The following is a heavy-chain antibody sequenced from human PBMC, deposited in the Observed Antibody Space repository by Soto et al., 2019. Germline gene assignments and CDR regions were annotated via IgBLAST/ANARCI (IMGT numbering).Heavy chain of an antibody. CDR2: MNPNSGNT. Sequence: QVQLVQSGAEVKKPGASVKVSCKSSGYTFTSYDINWVRQATGQGLEWMGWMNPNSGNTGYAKKFQGRFTMTRNTSISTAYMELSSLRSEDTAVYYFARGPGSWYYYYMDVWGKGTTVTVSS. D-gene: IGHD6-13*01. CDR3: ARGPGSWYYYYMDV. J-gene: IGHJ6*03. CDR1: GYTFTSYD. V-gene: IGHV1-8*01.